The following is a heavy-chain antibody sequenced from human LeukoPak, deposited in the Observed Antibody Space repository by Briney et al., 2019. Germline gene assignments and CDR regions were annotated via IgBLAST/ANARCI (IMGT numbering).Heavy chain of an antibody. CDR2: ISYEGSNK. CDR1: GFTFSSYG. Sequence: GGSLRLSCAASGFTFSSYGMHWVRQAPGRGLEWVAVISYEGSNKYYADSVKGRFTISRDNSKNTLYLQMNSLRAEDTAVYYCARPQPEHYYGSGSFLSGFDPWGQGTLVTVSS. J-gene: IGHJ5*02. D-gene: IGHD3-10*01. V-gene: IGHV3-30*03. CDR3: ARPQPEHYYGSGSFLSGFDP.